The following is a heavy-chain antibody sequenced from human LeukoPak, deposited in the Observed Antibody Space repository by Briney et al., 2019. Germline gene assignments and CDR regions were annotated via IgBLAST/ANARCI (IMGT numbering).Heavy chain of an antibody. CDR2: ISYDGSNK. Sequence: PGGSLRLSCAASGFTFSSYAMHWVRQAPGKGLEWVAVISYDGSNKYYADSVKGRFTISRDNSKNTLYLQMNSLRAEDTAVYYCARASKRSVWGSYRPSYFDYWGQGTLVTVSS. CDR1: GFTFSSYA. CDR3: ARASKRSVWGSYRPSYFDY. D-gene: IGHD3-16*02. J-gene: IGHJ4*02. V-gene: IGHV3-30-3*01.